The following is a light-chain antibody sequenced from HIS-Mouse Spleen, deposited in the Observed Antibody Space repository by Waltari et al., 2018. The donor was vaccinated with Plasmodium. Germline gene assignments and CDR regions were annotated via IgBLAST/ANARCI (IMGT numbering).Light chain of an antibody. CDR3: QQYNNWPPYT. J-gene: IGKJ2*01. CDR1: QSVSSN. Sequence: EIVLPQSPATLSVSPGERAPLSCRPSQSVSSNLAWYQQKPGPPPRLLIYGAATRPPGIPARWSGSGSWTEVTLTISSMLSEDFAVYYCQQYNNWPPYTFGQGTKLEIK. V-gene: IGKV3-15*01. CDR2: GAA.